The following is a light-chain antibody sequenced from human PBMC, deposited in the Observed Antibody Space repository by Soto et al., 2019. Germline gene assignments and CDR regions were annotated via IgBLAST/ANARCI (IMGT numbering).Light chain of an antibody. Sequence: VWTQYPPTRAVSGGEIATVGFRASQSVSSYLAWYQQKPGQAPRLLIYGASSRATGIPDRFSGSGSGTDFTLTISRLEPEDVAVYYCQEYDNWPPEGTFGQGTKVDIK. CDR2: GAS. V-gene: IGKV3-11*01. J-gene: IGKJ1*01. CDR1: QSVSSY. CDR3: QEYDNWPPEGT.